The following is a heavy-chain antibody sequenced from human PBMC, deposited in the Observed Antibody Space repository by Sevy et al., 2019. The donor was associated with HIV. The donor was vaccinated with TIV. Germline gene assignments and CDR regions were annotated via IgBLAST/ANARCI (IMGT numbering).Heavy chain of an antibody. D-gene: IGHD3-10*01. CDR1: GFTFSSYA. J-gene: IGHJ4*02. V-gene: IGHV3-23*01. CDR2: ISGSGGST. Sequence: GGSLRLSCAASGFTFSSYAMSWVRQAPGKGLEWVSAISGSGGSTCYADSVKGRFTISRDNSKNTLYLQMNSLRAEDTAVYYCAKPHGSGSYYKEYYFDYWGQGTLVTVSS. CDR3: AKPHGSGSYYKEYYFDY.